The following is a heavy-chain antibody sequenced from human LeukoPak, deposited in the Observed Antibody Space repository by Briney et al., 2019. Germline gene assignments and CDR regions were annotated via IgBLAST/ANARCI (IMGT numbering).Heavy chain of an antibody. CDR2: ITPNADRT. Sequence: PGGSLSLSCAASGFTFGSYGMSWVRQAPGRGLEWVSFITPNADRTSYADSVEGHFTISRDNPRNPLYMQMNSQRDEDTALYYCAIMHGYYDGSGHWVQRGQGALV. J-gene: IGHJ1*01. CDR1: GFTFGSYG. CDR3: AIMHGYYDGSGHWVQ. V-gene: IGHV3-23*01. D-gene: IGHD3-22*01.